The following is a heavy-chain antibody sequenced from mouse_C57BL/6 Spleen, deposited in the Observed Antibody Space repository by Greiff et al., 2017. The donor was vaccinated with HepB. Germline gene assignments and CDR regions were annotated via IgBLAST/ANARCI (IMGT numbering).Heavy chain of an antibody. Sequence: EVKLQESGPELVKPGASVKISCKASGYSFTGYYMNWVKQSPEKSLEWIGEINPSTGGTTYNQKFKAKATLTVDKSSSTAYMQLKSLTSEDSAVYYCARRKTGFAYWGQGTLVTVSA. CDR2: INPSTGGT. CDR3: ARRKTGFAY. CDR1: GYSFTGYY. D-gene: IGHD4-1*01. J-gene: IGHJ3*01. V-gene: IGHV1-42*01.